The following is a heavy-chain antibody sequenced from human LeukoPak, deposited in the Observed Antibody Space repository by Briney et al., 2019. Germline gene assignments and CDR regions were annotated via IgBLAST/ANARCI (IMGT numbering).Heavy chain of an antibody. CDR1: GYTFTSYG. CDR2: ISAYNCNT. Sequence: GASVKVSCKASGYTFTSYGISWVRQAPGQGLEWMGWISAYNCNTNYAQKLQGRVTMTTDTSTSTAYMELRSLRSDDTAVYYCARDKKYYYDSSGYWEDYWGQGTLVTVSS. V-gene: IGHV1-18*01. J-gene: IGHJ4*02. D-gene: IGHD3-22*01. CDR3: ARDKKYYYDSSGYWEDY.